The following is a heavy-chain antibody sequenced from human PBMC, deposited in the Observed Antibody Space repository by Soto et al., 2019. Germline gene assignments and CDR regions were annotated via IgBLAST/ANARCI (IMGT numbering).Heavy chain of an antibody. V-gene: IGHV3-9*01. CDR1: GFTFDDYA. J-gene: IGHJ4*02. CDR3: AKDRGRYDYGDYFDY. D-gene: IGHD4-17*01. CDR2: ISWNSGSI. Sequence: EVQLVESGGGLVQPGRSLRLSCAASGFTFDDYAMHWVRQAQGKGLECVSGISWNSGSIGYAASVKGRFTISRDNAKNSLYLPINSLRPEDTALYYCAKDRGRYDYGDYFDYWGQGSLGTFSA.